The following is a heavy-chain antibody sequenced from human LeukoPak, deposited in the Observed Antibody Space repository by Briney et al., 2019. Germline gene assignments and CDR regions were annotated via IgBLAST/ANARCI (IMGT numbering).Heavy chain of an antibody. D-gene: IGHD1-26*01. V-gene: IGHV1-46*01. J-gene: IGHJ4*02. CDR3: AREGSGSYHFDY. CDR2: INPSGGST. CDR1: GYTFTSYY. Sequence: ASVKVSCKASGYTFTSYYMHWVRQAPGQGLEWMGIINPSGGSTSYAQKFQGRVTMTRDMSTSTVYMELSSLRSEDTAVCYCAREGSGSYHFDYWGQGTLVTVSS.